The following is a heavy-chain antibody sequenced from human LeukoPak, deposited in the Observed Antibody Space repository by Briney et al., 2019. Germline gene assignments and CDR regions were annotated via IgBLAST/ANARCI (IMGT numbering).Heavy chain of an antibody. Sequence: GGSLRLSCATSGFTFSSYWMSWVRQAPGKGLEWVANIKQDGSEKYYVDSVKGRFTISRDNAKNSLYLQMNSLRAEDTAVYYCARDIVATMNNWFDPWGQGTLVTVSS. D-gene: IGHD5-12*01. CDR2: IKQDGSEK. CDR1: GFTFSSYW. CDR3: ARDIVATMNNWFDP. V-gene: IGHV3-7*01. J-gene: IGHJ5*02.